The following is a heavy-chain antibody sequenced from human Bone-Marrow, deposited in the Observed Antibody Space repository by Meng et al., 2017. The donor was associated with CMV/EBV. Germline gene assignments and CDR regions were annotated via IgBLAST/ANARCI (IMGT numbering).Heavy chain of an antibody. Sequence: GESLKISCAASGFTFSSYWMSWVRQAPGKGLEWVANIKQDGSEKYYVDSAKGRFTISRDNAKNSLYLQMNSLRAEDTAVYYCARENSENWFDPWGQGTLVTVSS. D-gene: IGHD4-23*01. J-gene: IGHJ5*02. V-gene: IGHV3-7*03. CDR2: IKQDGSEK. CDR1: GFTFSSYW. CDR3: ARENSENWFDP.